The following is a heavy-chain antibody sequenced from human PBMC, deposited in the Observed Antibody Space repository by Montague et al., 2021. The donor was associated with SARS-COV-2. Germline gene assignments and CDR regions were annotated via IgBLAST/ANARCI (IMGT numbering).Heavy chain of an antibody. Sequence: SETLSLTCIVSGSSVRSYYWSWIRQPPGKGLEWIGYIYDSGSTNYNPSLKSRVTISVDTSKNQFSLKLSSVTAADTAVYYCARGNTVTKFGGPYYIDSWGQGTLVTVSA. CDR2: IYDSGST. J-gene: IGHJ4*02. D-gene: IGHD4-17*01. CDR3: ARGNTVTKFGGPYYIDS. V-gene: IGHV4-59*02. CDR1: GSSVRSYY.